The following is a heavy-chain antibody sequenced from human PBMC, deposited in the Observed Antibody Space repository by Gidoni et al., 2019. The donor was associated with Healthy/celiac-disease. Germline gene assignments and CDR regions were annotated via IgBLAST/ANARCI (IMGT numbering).Heavy chain of an antibody. CDR3: ARDQDYDSSGYYLDY. D-gene: IGHD3-22*01. CDR1: GLPSSSYG. V-gene: IGHV3-33*01. Sequence: QVQLVESGGGVVQPGRSLRLSCAASGLPSSSYGRHWVRQAPGKGLEWVAVIWYDGSNKYYADSVKGRFTISRDNSKNTLYLQMNSLRAEDTAVYYCARDQDYDSSGYYLDYWGQGTLVTVSS. J-gene: IGHJ4*02. CDR2: IWYDGSNK.